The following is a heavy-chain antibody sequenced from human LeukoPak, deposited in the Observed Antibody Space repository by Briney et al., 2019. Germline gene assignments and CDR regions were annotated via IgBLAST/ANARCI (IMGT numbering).Heavy chain of an antibody. CDR2: IIPIFGTA. CDR3: ARDGYYYDSSGYYFDY. J-gene: IGHJ4*02. D-gene: IGHD3-22*01. CDR1: GGTFSSYA. Sequence: SVKGSCKASGGTFSSYAISWVRQAPGQGLEWMGGIIPIFGTANYAQKFQGRVTITADESTSTAYMELSSLRSEDTAVYYCARDGYYYDSSGYYFDYWGQGTLVTVSS. V-gene: IGHV1-69*01.